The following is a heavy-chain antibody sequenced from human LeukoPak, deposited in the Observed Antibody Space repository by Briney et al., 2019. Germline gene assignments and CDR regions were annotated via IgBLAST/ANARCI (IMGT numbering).Heavy chain of an antibody. Sequence: PSETLSLTCTVSGGSITSYYWSWIRQPAGKGLEWIGRFYSRGSTNYNPSLKSRVTMSADTSRSQLSLKLTSVTAADTAVYYCVAHYYSDTRGQDYWGQGTLVTVSS. J-gene: IGHJ4*02. CDR3: VAHYYSDTRGQDY. CDR1: GGSITSYY. V-gene: IGHV4-4*07. CDR2: FYSRGST. D-gene: IGHD3-22*01.